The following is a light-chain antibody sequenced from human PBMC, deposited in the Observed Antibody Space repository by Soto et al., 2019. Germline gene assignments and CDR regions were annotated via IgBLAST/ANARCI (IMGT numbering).Light chain of an antibody. Sequence: DIQMTQSPATLSSSVGDGVSITCRASQSLASDLAWYQQKPGKAPKLLIYKATTLRRGVPSRFSGSGSGTDFSITISSLQPEDSATYYCQRYNDFQYTFGQGTKVEI. CDR1: QSLASD. CDR3: QRYNDFQYT. CDR2: KAT. V-gene: IGKV1-5*03. J-gene: IGKJ2*01.